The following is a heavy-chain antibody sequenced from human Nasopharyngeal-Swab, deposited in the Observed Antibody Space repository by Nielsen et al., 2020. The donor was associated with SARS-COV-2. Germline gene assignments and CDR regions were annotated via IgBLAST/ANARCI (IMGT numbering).Heavy chain of an antibody. V-gene: IGHV4-59*08. Sequence: SETLSLTCTVSGGSISSYYWSWIRQPPGKGLEWIGYIYYSGSTNYNPSLKSRVTISVDTFKNQFSLKLSSVTAADTAVYYCARLSGDYYYGMDVWGQGTTVTVSS. CDR2: IYYSGST. J-gene: IGHJ6*02. CDR3: ARLSGDYYYGMDV. D-gene: IGHD2-8*02. CDR1: GGSISSYY.